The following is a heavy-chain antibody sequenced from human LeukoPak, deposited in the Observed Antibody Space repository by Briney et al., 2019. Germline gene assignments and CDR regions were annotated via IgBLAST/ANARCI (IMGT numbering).Heavy chain of an antibody. Sequence: GGSLRLSCAASGFTFSSYATSWVRQAPGKGLEWVSAISGSGGSTYYADSVKGRFTISRDNSKNTLYLQMNSLRAEDTAVYYCAKERRIAVAGKVDYWGQGTLVTVSS. V-gene: IGHV3-23*01. D-gene: IGHD6-19*01. CDR3: AKERRIAVAGKVDY. CDR2: ISGSGGST. CDR1: GFTFSSYA. J-gene: IGHJ4*02.